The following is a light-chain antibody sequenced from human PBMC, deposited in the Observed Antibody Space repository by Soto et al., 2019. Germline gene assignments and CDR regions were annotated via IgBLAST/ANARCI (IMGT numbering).Light chain of an antibody. CDR3: QQRSNWPLT. Sequence: IVLTQSPATLSLSPRERATPSCRASPKVCRHLAWYQQKPGQAPRVLLHDASNRATGIPARFSGSGSGTDFTLTISSLEPEDFAVYYCQQRSNWPLTFGGGTKVEIK. J-gene: IGKJ4*01. CDR1: PKVCRH. V-gene: IGKV3-11*01. CDR2: DAS.